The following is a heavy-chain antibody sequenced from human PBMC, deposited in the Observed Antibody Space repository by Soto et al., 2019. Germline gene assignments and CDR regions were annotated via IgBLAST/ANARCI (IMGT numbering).Heavy chain of an antibody. D-gene: IGHD3-10*01. Sequence: ASETLSLTCAVYGGSFSCYYWSWIRQPPGKGLEWIGEINHSGSTNYNPSLKSRVTISVDTSKNQFSLKLSSVTAADTAVYYCASRTSMVRGVKYWGQGTLVTVSS. V-gene: IGHV4-34*01. CDR2: INHSGST. CDR3: ASRTSMVRGVKY. CDR1: GGSFSCYY. J-gene: IGHJ4*02.